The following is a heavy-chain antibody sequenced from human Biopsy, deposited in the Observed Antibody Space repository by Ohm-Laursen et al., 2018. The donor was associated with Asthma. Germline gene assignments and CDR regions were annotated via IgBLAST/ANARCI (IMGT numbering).Heavy chain of an antibody. CDR1: GYIFNSAG. J-gene: IGHJ6*02. V-gene: IGHV1-18*01. D-gene: IGHD3-10*01. CDR2: ISVYNGNT. Sequence: ASSVKASCKTSGYIFNSAGITWARQAPGQGLEWMGWISVYNGNTKVAQKLQDRVTMITDTSTSTAYMELRSLRSDDTAVYFCARAVDYSHYYGIDVWGQGTTVTVS. CDR3: ARAVDYSHYYGIDV.